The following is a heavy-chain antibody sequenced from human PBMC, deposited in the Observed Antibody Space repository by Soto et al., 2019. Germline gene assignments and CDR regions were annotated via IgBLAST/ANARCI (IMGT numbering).Heavy chain of an antibody. CDR2: MNPNSGNT. J-gene: IGHJ5*02. CDR3: ARERSAAGTGWFDP. CDR1: GYTFTSYD. Sequence: GASVKVSCKASGYTFTSYDTNWVRQATGQGLEWMGWMNPNSGNTGYAQKFQGRVTMTRNTSISTAYMELSSLRSEDTAVYYCARERSAAGTGWFDPWGQGTLVTVSS. V-gene: IGHV1-8*01. D-gene: IGHD6-13*01.